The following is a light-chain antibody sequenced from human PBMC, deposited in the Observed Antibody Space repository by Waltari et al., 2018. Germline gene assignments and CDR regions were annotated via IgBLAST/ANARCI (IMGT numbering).Light chain of an antibody. CDR1: QNINNK. CDR2: DAS. V-gene: IGKV3-15*01. CDR3: QHYNSWPLA. Sequence: ATLSCRASQNINNKLAWYQQTPGQTPRLLIYDASTRATDIPARFSGSGSGTEFTLTISSLQSEDFAVYYCQHYNSWPLAFGGGTKVEIK. J-gene: IGKJ4*01.